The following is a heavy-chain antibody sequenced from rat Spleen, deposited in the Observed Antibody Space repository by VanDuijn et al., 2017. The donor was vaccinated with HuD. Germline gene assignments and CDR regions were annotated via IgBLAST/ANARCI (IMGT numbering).Heavy chain of an antibody. J-gene: IGHJ2*01. CDR2: ISYDGSST. Sequence: EVQLVESGGGLVQPGRSMKLSCAASGFTFSNYDMAWVRQAPTKGLEWVASISYDGSSTYYRDSVKGRFTVSRDNAKSTLYLQMDSLRSEDTATYYCTTCYGGYTFDYWGQGVMVTVSS. CDR3: TTCYGGYTFDY. CDR1: GFTFSNYD. D-gene: IGHD1-11*01. V-gene: IGHV5-20*01.